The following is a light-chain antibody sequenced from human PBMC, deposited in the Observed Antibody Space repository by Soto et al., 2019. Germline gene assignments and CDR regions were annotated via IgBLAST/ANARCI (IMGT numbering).Light chain of an antibody. Sequence: QSALTQPASVSGSPGQSIAISCTGTSGDVGGYDYVSWYQQHPDKAPKIMIYEVTKRPSWVSNRFSGSKSGNTASLTISGLQPEDEDDYYCSSHTSGSTRVFGSGTKLTVL. V-gene: IGLV2-14*01. CDR2: EVT. CDR1: SGDVGGYDY. CDR3: SSHTSGSTRV. J-gene: IGLJ1*01.